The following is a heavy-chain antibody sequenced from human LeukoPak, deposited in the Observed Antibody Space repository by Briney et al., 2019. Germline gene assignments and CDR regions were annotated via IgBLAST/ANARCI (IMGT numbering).Heavy chain of an antibody. CDR2: IKHDGSEK. CDR1: GLTFSNYW. CDR3: ARLITAFQAFDS. D-gene: IGHD3-16*01. V-gene: IGHV3-7*01. J-gene: IGHJ4*02. Sequence: GGSLRLSCAASGLTFSNYWMSWVRQGPGKGLEWVANIKHDGSEKYYIDSVKGRFTISRDNAKNSVYLQMNRLRAEDTAVYYCARLITAFQAFDSWGQRTLVTVSS.